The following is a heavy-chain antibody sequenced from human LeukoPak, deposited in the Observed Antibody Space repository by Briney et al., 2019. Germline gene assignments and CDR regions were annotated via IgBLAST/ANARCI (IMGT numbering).Heavy chain of an antibody. CDR2: ISRSDTYI. D-gene: IGHD4-11*01. CDR3: ARDPGVDYSAYYFDY. V-gene: IGHV3-21*01. CDR1: GFTFSTYS. Sequence: GGSLRLSCAASGFTFSTYSMPWVRQAPGKGLEWVSSISRSDTYIYYADSVKGRFTISRDNAKNSLYLQMNSLRAEDTAVYYCARDPGVDYSAYYFDYWGQGTLVTVSS. J-gene: IGHJ4*02.